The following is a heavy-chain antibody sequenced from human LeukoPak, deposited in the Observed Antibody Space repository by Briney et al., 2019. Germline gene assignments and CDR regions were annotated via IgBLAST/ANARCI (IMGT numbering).Heavy chain of an antibody. CDR3: ARGSQQLVDSADY. V-gene: IGHV3-30*04. CDR1: GFTFSSYA. CDR2: ISYDGSNK. J-gene: IGHJ4*02. D-gene: IGHD6-13*01. Sequence: GRSLRLYCAASGFTFSSYAMHWVRQAPGKGLEWVAVISYDGSNKYYADSVKGRFTISRDNSKNTLYLQMNSLRAEDTAVYYCARGSQQLVDSADYWGQGTLVTVSS.